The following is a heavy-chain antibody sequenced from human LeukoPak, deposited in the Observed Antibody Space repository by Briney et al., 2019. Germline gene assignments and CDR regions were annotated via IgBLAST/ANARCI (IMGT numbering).Heavy chain of an antibody. CDR2: IKSKTDGWTI. CDR1: GFTFSNAW. CDR3: TTDGPSPWGLRHLDF. Sequence: NPGGSLRLSCAASGFTFSNAWMSWVRQAPGKGLEWVGRIKSKTDGWTIEYAAPVKGRFTISRDDSKNTLYLQMNSLKTEDTAVYYCTTDGPSPWGLRHLDFWGQGALVTVSS. D-gene: IGHD7-27*01. V-gene: IGHV3-15*01. J-gene: IGHJ4*02.